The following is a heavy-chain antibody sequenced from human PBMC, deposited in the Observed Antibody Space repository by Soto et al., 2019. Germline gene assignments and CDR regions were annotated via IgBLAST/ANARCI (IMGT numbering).Heavy chain of an antibody. Sequence: GESLKISCNGVGYSFTSYWIGWVRQMPGKGLEWMGIIYPGDSDTRYSPSFQGQVTISADKSITTAYLQWSSLKASDTAMYYCARGYCTTTICDPWFDPWGQGTLVTVSS. J-gene: IGHJ5*02. CDR1: GYSFTSYW. D-gene: IGHD2-2*01. CDR2: IYPGDSDT. V-gene: IGHV5-51*01. CDR3: ARGYCTTTICDPWFDP.